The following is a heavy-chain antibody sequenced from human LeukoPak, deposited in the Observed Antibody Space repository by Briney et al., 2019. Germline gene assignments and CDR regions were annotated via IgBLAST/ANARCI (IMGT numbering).Heavy chain of an antibody. J-gene: IGHJ4*02. D-gene: IGHD6-6*01. Sequence: GASVKVSCKASGYTFTSYDINWVRQATGQGVEWMGSMNPNSGNTGYAQKFQGRVTMTRNTSISTAYMELSSLRSEDTAVYYCIRGQLVVDYWGQGTLVTVSS. CDR2: MNPNSGNT. CDR1: GYTFTSYD. CDR3: IRGQLVVDY. V-gene: IGHV1-8*01.